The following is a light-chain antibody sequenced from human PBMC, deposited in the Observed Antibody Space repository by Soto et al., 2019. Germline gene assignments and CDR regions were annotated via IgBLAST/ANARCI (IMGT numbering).Light chain of an antibody. CDR3: QQANSLPWT. CDR1: QAISSW. Sequence: DIQLTQSPSFLSASVGDRVTITWRASQAISSWLAWYQQKPGKAPNLLIYAASSLQSGVPSRFSGSGSGTDFTLTISSLQPEDFATYYCQQANSLPWTFGQGTKVDIK. CDR2: AAS. J-gene: IGKJ1*01. V-gene: IGKV1-12*01.